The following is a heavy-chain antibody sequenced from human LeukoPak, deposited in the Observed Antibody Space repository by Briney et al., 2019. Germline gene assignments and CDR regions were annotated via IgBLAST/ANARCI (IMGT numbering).Heavy chain of an antibody. D-gene: IGHD3-16*01. J-gene: IGHJ4*02. CDR1: GDSISSTSHY. CDR3: AREDEGGAYFDY. Sequence: PSETLSLTCTVSGDSISSTSHYWDWIRQPPGKGLEWIGYIHYSGNTNYNSSLKSRVTISVDTSKSQFSLNLSSVTAADTAVYYCAREDEGGAYFDYWGQGTLVTVSS. CDR2: IHYSGNT. V-gene: IGHV4-61*01.